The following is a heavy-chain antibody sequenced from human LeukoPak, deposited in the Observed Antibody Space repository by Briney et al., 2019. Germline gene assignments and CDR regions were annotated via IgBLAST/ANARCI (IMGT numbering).Heavy chain of an antibody. D-gene: IGHD5-12*01. Sequence: GGSLRLSCAASGFTFSSYAMHWVRQAPGKGLEWVAPISYDGSNKYYADSVKGRFTISRDNSKSTLYLQMNSLRAEDTAVYYCARVSGYDFDCWGQGTLVTVSS. CDR1: GFTFSSYA. J-gene: IGHJ4*02. V-gene: IGHV3-30-3*01. CDR2: ISYDGSNK. CDR3: ARVSGYDFDC.